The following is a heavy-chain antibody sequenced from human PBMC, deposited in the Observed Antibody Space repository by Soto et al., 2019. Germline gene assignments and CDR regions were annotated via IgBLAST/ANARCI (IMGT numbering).Heavy chain of an antibody. D-gene: IGHD5-18*01. CDR2: IIPIFGTA. CDR3: AREGGNTAMANYYYYGMDV. J-gene: IGHJ6*02. V-gene: IGHV1-69*13. CDR1: GGTFSSYA. Sequence: SVKVSCNASGGTFSSYAISWVRQAPGQGLEWMGGIIPIFGTANYAQKFQGRVTITADESTSTAYMELSSLRSEDTAVYYCAREGGNTAMANYYYYGMDVWGQGTTVTVSS.